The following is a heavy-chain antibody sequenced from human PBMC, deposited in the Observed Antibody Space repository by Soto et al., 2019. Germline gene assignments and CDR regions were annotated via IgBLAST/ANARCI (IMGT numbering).Heavy chain of an antibody. D-gene: IGHD2-2*01. CDR3: ACSSTSWALGYYYGMDV. CDR1: GYTFTGYY. J-gene: IGHJ6*02. Sequence: GASVKVSCRASGYTFTGYYMHWVRQAPGQGLEWMGWINPNSGGTNYAQKFQGWVTMTTDTSTSTAYMELRSLRSDDTAVYYCACSSTSWALGYYYGMDVWGQGTTVTLSS. V-gene: IGHV1-2*04. CDR2: INPNSGGT.